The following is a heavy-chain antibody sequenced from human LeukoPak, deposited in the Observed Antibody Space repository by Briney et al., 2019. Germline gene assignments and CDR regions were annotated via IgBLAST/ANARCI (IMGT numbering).Heavy chain of an antibody. J-gene: IGHJ6*02. CDR2: ISHDGNHE. V-gene: IGHV3-30-3*01. Sequence: GGSLRLSCAGAGFTFRSYAIHWGRLAAGKGLELVALISHDGNHEYYAESVKGRLNISRDNPKNTVYLQMNGLKTEDTAVYYCARESNRWYDMDVWGQGTTVTVSS. CDR1: GFTFRSYA. CDR3: ARESNRWYDMDV. D-gene: IGHD2-15*01.